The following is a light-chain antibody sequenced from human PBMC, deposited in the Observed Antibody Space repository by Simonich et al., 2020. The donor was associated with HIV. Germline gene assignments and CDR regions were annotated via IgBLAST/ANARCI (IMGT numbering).Light chain of an antibody. CDR2: DVS. V-gene: IGLV2-14*03. J-gene: IGLJ3*02. Sequence: QSALTQPPSASGSPGQSIPIPCPGTSGDVGGYNYVSWAQHPPGKAPNLMVYDVSARPAGVCNRVSGSKSGNTASLTISGLQAEDEADYYCSSYTSTNSWVFGGGTKVTVL. CDR3: SSYTSTNSWV. CDR1: SGDVGGYNY.